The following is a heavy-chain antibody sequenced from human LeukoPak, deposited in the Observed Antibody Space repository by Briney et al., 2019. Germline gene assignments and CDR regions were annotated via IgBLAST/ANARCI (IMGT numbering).Heavy chain of an antibody. Sequence: PGGSLTLSCAASGFTFSGSAMHWVRQASGKGLEWVGRIRSKANSYATAYAASVKGRFTISRDDSKNTAYLQMNSPKTEDTAVYYCTRLDCSGGSCYDLGYGMDVWGKGTTVTVSS. V-gene: IGHV3-73*01. CDR3: TRLDCSGGSCYDLGYGMDV. CDR2: IRSKANSYAT. D-gene: IGHD2-15*01. CDR1: GFTFSGSA. J-gene: IGHJ6*04.